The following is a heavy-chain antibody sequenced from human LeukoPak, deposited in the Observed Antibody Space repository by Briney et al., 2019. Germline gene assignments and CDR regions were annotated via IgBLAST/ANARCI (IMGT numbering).Heavy chain of an antibody. D-gene: IGHD3-22*01. V-gene: IGHV4-31*03. CDR3: ARALYCDSSGYYYGDDY. CDR1: GGSISSGGYY. CDR2: IYYSGST. J-gene: IGHJ4*02. Sequence: PSETLSLTCTVSGGSISSGGYYWSWIRQHPGKGLEWIGYIYYSGSTYYNPSLKSRVTISVDTSKNQFSLKLSSVTAADTAVYYCARALYCDSSGYYYGDDYWGQGTLVTVSS.